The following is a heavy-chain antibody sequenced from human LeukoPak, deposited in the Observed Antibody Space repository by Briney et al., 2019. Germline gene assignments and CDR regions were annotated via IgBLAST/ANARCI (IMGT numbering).Heavy chain of an antibody. Sequence: GGSLRLSCAASGFTFSSYSVNWVRQAPGKVLEWVSSITSSSSYIYYADSVKGGFTSSRDNAKTSLYLQLNRLRAEDTAVYYCERGVIRYGGVDYWGQGTLVTVSS. J-gene: IGHJ4*02. CDR1: GFTFSSYS. CDR2: ITSSSSYI. V-gene: IGHV3-21*01. D-gene: IGHD4-23*01. CDR3: ERGVIRYGGVDY.